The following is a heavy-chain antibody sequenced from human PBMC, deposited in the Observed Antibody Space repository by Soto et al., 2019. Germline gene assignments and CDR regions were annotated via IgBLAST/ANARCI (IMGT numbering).Heavy chain of an antibody. CDR1: GGSITSSSHF. CDR2: IYFTGNT. V-gene: IGHV4-39*01. Sequence: KTSETLSLTCTASGGSITSSSHFWGWVRQPPGKGLEWIGTIYFTGNTYYTPSLKSRLTMSIDTSKNEFPLRLNSVTAADTAVYYCAGQTFTIAAASYGRSNWFDPWGPGTLVTVSS. D-gene: IGHD6-25*01. CDR3: AGQTFTIAAASYGRSNWFDP. J-gene: IGHJ5*02.